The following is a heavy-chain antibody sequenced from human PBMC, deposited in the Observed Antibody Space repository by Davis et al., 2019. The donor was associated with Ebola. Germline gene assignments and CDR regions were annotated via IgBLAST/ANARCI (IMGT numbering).Heavy chain of an antibody. CDR2: ITVTSNYT. CDR3: ARRNWFDP. J-gene: IGHJ5*02. Sequence: GESLKISCAASGFTFSSYSMNWVRQAPGTGLGWVSSITVTSNYTYYADSVKGRFTISRDNAKNSLYLQMNSLRAEDTAVYYCARRNWFDPWGQGTLVTVSS. CDR1: GFTFSSYS. V-gene: IGHV3-21*01.